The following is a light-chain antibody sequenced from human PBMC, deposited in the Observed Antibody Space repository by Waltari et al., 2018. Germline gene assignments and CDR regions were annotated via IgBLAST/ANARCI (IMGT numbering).Light chain of an antibody. V-gene: IGLV1-44*01. Sequence: QSVLTQAPSVSGTPGQRVTISCSGTNYNIGSGPVNWYQQVPGMSPKLLIYSNDQGPSGCPDRFSGSKSGTSASLAISGLQSEDEADYYCATWDGRVNGVLFGGGTKVTVL. CDR3: ATWDGRVNGVL. J-gene: IGLJ2*01. CDR2: SND. CDR1: NYNIGSGP.